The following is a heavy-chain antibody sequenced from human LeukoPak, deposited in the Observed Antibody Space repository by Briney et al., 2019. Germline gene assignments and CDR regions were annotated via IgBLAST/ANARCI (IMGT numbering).Heavy chain of an antibody. CDR3: ASGYSSGWFPFDY. J-gene: IGHJ4*02. CDR2: MNPNSGNT. V-gene: IGHV1-8*01. Sequence: GASVKVSCKASGYTFTSYDINWVRQAAGQGLEWMGWMNPNSGNTGYAQKFQGRVTMTRNTSISTAYMELSSLRSEDTAVYYCASGYSSGWFPFDYWGQGTLVTVSS. CDR1: GYTFTSYD. D-gene: IGHD6-19*01.